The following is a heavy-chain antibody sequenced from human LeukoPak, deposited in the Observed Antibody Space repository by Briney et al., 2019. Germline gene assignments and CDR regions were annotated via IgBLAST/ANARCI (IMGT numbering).Heavy chain of an antibody. V-gene: IGHV1-2*02. J-gene: IGHJ4*02. CDR2: ISPNNGGT. CDR3: ARGGLAARRIPCLGFDY. D-gene: IGHD6-6*01. CDR1: GYTFTGYY. Sequence: ASVKVSCKASGYTFTGYYIHWIRQAPGQGLEWMGWISPNNGGTKYAQKFQGRVTMTRDTSITTAYMELSRLRSDDTAVYYCARGGLAARRIPCLGFDYWGQGTLVTVSS.